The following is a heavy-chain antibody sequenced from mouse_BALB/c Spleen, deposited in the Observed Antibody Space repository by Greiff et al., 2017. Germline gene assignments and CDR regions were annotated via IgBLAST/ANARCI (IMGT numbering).Heavy chain of an antibody. CDR3: ARVNDYDGRGDY. CDR2: IWAGGST. V-gene: IGHV2-9*02. J-gene: IGHJ2*01. D-gene: IGHD2-4*01. CDR1: GFSLTSYG. Sequence: VQLQESGPGLVAPSQSLSITCTVSGFSLTSYGVHWVRQPPGKGLEWLGVIWAGGSTNYNSALMSRLSISKDNSKSQVFLKMNSLQTDDTAMYYCARVNDYDGRGDYWGQGTTRTVSS.